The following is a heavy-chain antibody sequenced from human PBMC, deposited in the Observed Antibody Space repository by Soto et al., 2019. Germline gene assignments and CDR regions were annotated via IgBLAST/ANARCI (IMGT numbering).Heavy chain of an antibody. CDR2: IYYSGST. Sequence: ETLSLTCTVSGDSISSSTYFWGWVRQPPGKGLEWIGSIYYSGSTYYNPSLKSRVTISVDTSKNQFSLKLSSVTATDTAVYYCATSNWFDPWGQGTLVTVSS. J-gene: IGHJ5*02. V-gene: IGHV4-39*01. CDR1: GDSISSSTYF. CDR3: ATSNWFDP.